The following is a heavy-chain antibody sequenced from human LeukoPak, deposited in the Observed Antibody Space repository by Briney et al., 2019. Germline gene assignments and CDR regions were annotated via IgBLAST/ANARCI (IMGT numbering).Heavy chain of an antibody. CDR1: GYTFTSYG. Sequence: ASVKVSCKASGYTFTSYGISWVRQAPGQGLEWMGWISAYNGNTNYAQKLQGRVTMTTDTSTSTAYMELRSLRSDDTAVYYCARDIYPYYYDSSGYYPTGFDYWGQGTLVTVSS. V-gene: IGHV1-18*01. CDR3: ARDIYPYYYDSSGYYPTGFDY. D-gene: IGHD3-22*01. J-gene: IGHJ4*02. CDR2: ISAYNGNT.